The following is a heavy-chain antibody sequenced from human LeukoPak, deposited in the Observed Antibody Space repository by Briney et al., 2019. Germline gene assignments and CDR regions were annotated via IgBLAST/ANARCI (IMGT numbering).Heavy chain of an antibody. Sequence: SETLSLTCTVSGGSISSYYWSWIRQPPGKGPEWIGYIYYSGSTNYNPSLKSRVTISVDTSKNQFSLRLSSVTAADTAVYYCARYYYDSSGYYYFDYWGQGTLVTVSS. CDR2: IYYSGST. D-gene: IGHD3-22*01. CDR3: ARYYYDSSGYYYFDY. V-gene: IGHV4-59*08. CDR1: GGSISSYY. J-gene: IGHJ4*02.